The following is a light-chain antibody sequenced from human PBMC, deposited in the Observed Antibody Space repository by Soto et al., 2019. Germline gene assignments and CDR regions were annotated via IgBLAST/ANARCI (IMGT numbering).Light chain of an antibody. Sequence: SYELTQPPSVSVAPGKTARITCGGNNIGRKSVHWYQQKPGQAPVLVIYYDSDRPSGIPERFSGSNSGNTATLTISRVEAGDEADYYCQVWDSSSDRHYVFGTGTKVTVL. CDR2: YDS. CDR1: NIGRKS. CDR3: QVWDSSSDRHYV. J-gene: IGLJ1*01. V-gene: IGLV3-21*04.